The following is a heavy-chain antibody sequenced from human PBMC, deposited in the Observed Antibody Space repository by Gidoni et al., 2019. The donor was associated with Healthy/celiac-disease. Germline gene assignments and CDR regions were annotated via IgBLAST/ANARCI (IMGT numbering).Heavy chain of an antibody. CDR1: GFPFSSYS. D-gene: IGHD3-22*01. J-gene: IGHJ4*02. CDR3: ARGRGTMTEGGY. V-gene: IGHV3-21*01. Sequence: EVQLVESGGGLVKPGGSLSLSCAASGFPFSSYSMNWVRQAPGKGLEWVSSISSSSSYIYYADSVKGRFTISRDNAKNSLYLQMNSLRAEDTAVYYCARGRGTMTEGGYWGQGTLVTVSS. CDR2: ISSSSSYI.